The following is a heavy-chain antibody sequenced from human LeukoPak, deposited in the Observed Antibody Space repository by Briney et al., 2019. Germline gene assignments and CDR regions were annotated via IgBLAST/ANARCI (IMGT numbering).Heavy chain of an antibody. CDR2: IYYSGST. D-gene: IGHD6-13*01. CDR1: GGSISSYY. V-gene: IGHV4-59*01. J-gene: IGHJ4*02. Sequence: SETLSLTCTVSGGSISSYYWSWIRQPPGKGLEWIGYIYYSGSTNYNPSLKSRVTISVDTPKNQFSLKLSSVTAADTAVYYCARSGGLIAAAGRDSPYYFDYWGQGTPVTVSS. CDR3: ARSGGLIAAAGRDSPYYFDY.